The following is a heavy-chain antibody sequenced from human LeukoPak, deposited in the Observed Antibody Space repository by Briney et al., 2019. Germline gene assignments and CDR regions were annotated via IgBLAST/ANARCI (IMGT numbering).Heavy chain of an antibody. Sequence: GASVKVSCKASGYTFTGYYMHWVRQAPGQGLEWMGRINPNSGGTNYAQKFQGRVTMTRDTSISTAYMELSRLRSDDTAVYYCARDRVVPAAMRGWFDPWGQGTLVTVSS. D-gene: IGHD2-2*01. V-gene: IGHV1-2*06. J-gene: IGHJ5*02. CDR3: ARDRVVPAAMRGWFDP. CDR1: GYTFTGYY. CDR2: INPNSGGT.